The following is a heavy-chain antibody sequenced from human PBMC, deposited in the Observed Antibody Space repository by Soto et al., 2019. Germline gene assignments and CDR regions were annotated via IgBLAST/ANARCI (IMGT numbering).Heavy chain of an antibody. CDR1: GYSFSDFG. D-gene: IGHD4-17*01. Sequence: QAHLVQSGGELKKPGASVKVSCKASGYSFSDFGTTWVRQAPGQGLEWMGWISGKNGNTNYAQKVQGRVNLTADTSTSPAYMERRALTSDDTSIYYCASSDYYEDHGTFENWCQGNPVSFSS. J-gene: IGHJ4*02. V-gene: IGHV1-18*04. CDR2: ISGKNGNT. CDR3: ASSDYYEDHGTFEN.